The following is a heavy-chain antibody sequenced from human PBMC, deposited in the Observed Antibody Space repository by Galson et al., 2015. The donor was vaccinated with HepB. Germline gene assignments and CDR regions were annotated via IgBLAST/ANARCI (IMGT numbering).Heavy chain of an antibody. V-gene: IGHV1-46*04. CDR1: GYTFTSYY. Sequence: SVKVSCKASGYTFTSYYMHWVRQAPGQGLEWMGIINPSGGSTSYAQKLQGRVTMTRDTSTSTVYMELSSLRSEDTAVYYCARSPAIAAAGDYWGQGTLVTVSS. CDR2: INPSGGST. J-gene: IGHJ4*02. CDR3: ARSPAIAAAGDY. D-gene: IGHD6-13*01.